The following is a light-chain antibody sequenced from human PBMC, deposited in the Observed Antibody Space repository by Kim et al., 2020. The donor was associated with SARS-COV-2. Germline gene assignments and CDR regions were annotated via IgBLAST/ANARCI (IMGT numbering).Light chain of an antibody. Sequence: QAVVTQEPSLTVSPGGTVTLTCASTTGAVTRGHYPYWFQQRPGHAPRALIYNTDNKLSSTPARFSGSLLGGKAALTLSGAQPEDEGDYYCLLTVASSYVFGTGTKVTVL. J-gene: IGLJ1*01. CDR1: TGAVTRGHY. V-gene: IGLV7-46*01. CDR2: NTD. CDR3: LLTVASSYV.